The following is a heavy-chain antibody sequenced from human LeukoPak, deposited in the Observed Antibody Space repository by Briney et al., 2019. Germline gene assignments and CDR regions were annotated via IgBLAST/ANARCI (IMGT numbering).Heavy chain of an antibody. CDR2: IYYTGST. CDR1: GGSVNSGSYY. J-gene: IGHJ5*02. D-gene: IGHD2-2*01. Sequence: LETLSLTCTVSGGSVNSGSYYWSWIRQPPGKGLEWIGYIYYTGSTYYNPSLKSRVTISVDTSKNQFSLKLSSVTAADTAVYYCARGLGDCSSTSCSLRRFDPWGQGTLVTVSS. CDR3: ARGLGDCSSTSCSLRRFDP. V-gene: IGHV4-61*01.